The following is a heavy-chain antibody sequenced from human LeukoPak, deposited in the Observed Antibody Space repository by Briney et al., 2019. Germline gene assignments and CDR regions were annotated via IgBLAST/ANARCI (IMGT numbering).Heavy chain of an antibody. CDR1: GGSITSYY. Sequence: SETLSLTCTVSGGSITSYYWNWIRQPPGKGLEWIGYIYYSGSTNYNPSLKSRVTISVDTSKKQFSLKLSSVTAADTAVYYCARGRRSYRGSFDYWGQGTLVTVSS. V-gene: IGHV4-59*12. J-gene: IGHJ4*02. D-gene: IGHD1-26*01. CDR2: IYYSGST. CDR3: ARGRRSYRGSFDY.